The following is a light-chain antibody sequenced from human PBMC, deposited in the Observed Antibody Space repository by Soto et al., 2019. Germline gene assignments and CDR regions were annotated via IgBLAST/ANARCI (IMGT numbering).Light chain of an antibody. V-gene: IGLV2-14*01. CDR2: EVN. CDR1: SSDVGGYNY. J-gene: IGLJ2*01. Sequence: QSALTQPASVSGSPGQSITISCTGNSSDVGGYNYVSWYQQHPGKAPKLMIYEVNNRPSGVSNRFSGSQSGNTASLTISGLQAEDEADHYCSSYTSSSTLVVFGGGTELTVL. CDR3: SSYTSSSTLVV.